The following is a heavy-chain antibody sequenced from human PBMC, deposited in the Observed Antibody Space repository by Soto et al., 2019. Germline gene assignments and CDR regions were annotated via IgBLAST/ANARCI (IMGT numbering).Heavy chain of an antibody. V-gene: IGHV4-39*01. CDR2: IYYSGST. D-gene: IGHD2-2*01. Sequence: SETLSLTCTVSGGSISSSSYYWGWIRQPPGKGLEWIGSIYYSGSTYYNPSLKSRVTISVDTSKNQFSLKLSSVTAADTAVYYCARRYCSSTSCYPYYFDYWGQGTLVTVSS. CDR1: GGSISSSSYY. J-gene: IGHJ4*02. CDR3: ARRYCSSTSCYPYYFDY.